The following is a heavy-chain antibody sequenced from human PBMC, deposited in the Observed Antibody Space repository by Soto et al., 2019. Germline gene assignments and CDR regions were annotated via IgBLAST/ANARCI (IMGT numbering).Heavy chain of an antibody. CDR1: GYTFSTYG. Sequence: QVQLVQSGAEGKKPGASVKVSCKASGYTFSTYGFSWGRQAPGQGLEWMGWIGADNGDTNYAQNFQGRVTMTTDTSTTTPYMALRSLTSDDTAVYFCARDWKGAEGFDPWGQGTLVTVSS. CDR3: ARDWKGAEGFDP. V-gene: IGHV1-18*01. D-gene: IGHD1-1*01. J-gene: IGHJ5*02. CDR2: IGADNGDT.